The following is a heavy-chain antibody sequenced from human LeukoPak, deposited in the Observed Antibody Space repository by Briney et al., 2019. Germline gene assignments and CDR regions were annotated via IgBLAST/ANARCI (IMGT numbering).Heavy chain of an antibody. V-gene: IGHV1-69*13. J-gene: IGHJ4*02. Sequence: ASVKVSCKASGGTFSSYAISWVRQAPGQGLEWMGGMIPIFGTANYAQKFQGRVTITADESTSTAYMELSSLRSEDTAVYYCARVTVGYSYGLEAKYSFDYWGQGTLVTVSS. CDR1: GGTFSSYA. D-gene: IGHD5-18*01. CDR3: ARVTVGYSYGLEAKYSFDY. CDR2: MIPIFGTA.